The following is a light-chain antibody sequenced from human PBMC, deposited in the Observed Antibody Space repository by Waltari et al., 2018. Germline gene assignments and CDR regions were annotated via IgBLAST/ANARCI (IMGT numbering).Light chain of an antibody. CDR1: SSDVGTYHS. Sequence: QSALTQPRSVSGSPGQSVTISCTGTSSDVGTYHSASSYQQHPGKAPKLMMFDVTRRPSGVPDRFSGSKSGNTASLTISGLHADDEADYYCCSYAGTYTVYVFGSGTKVTVL. V-gene: IGLV2-11*01. J-gene: IGLJ1*01. CDR2: DVT. CDR3: CSYAGTYTVYV.